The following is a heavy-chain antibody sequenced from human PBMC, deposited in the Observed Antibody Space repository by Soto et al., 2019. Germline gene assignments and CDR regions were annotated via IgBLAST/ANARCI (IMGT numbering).Heavy chain of an antibody. Sequence: GGSLRLSCAASGFTFSSYWMSWVRQAPGKGLEWVSRINSDVSGTSYADSVKGRFTISRDNAKNTLYLQMNSLRAEDTAVYYCARETIGYCSGGSCYPYYYYYGMDVWGQGTTVTVSS. V-gene: IGHV3-74*01. D-gene: IGHD2-15*01. J-gene: IGHJ6*02. CDR1: GFTFSSYW. CDR2: INSDVSGT. CDR3: ARETIGYCSGGSCYPYYYYYGMDV.